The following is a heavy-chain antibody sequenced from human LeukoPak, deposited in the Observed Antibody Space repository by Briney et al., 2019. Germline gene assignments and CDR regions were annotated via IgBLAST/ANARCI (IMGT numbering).Heavy chain of an antibody. J-gene: IGHJ4*02. D-gene: IGHD1-26*01. CDR1: GYTFTGYY. Sequence: ASVQVSCQASGYTFTGYYMHGVRQAPAQGLEWMGWINPNSGGTNYVQKFQGRVTMTRHTSIHTAYMSLNRLRSDDPAVYYFASASNSGSYYGPWGAPDYWGQGTLVTVSS. V-gene: IGHV1-2*02. CDR2: INPNSGGT. CDR3: ASASNSGSYYGPWGAPDY.